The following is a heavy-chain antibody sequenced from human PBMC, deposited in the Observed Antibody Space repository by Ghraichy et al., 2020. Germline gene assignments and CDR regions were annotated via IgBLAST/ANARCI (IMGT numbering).Heavy chain of an antibody. CDR2: IYYSGST. D-gene: IGHD2-2*01. Sequence: SETLSLTCTVSGGSISSYYWSWIRQPQGKGLEWIGYIYYSGSTNYNPSLKSRVTISVDTSKNQFSLKLSSVTATDTAVYYCARGGYCSSTSCYMKWFDPWGQGTLVTVSS. CDR1: GGSISSYY. J-gene: IGHJ5*02. CDR3: ARGGYCSSTSCYMKWFDP. V-gene: IGHV4-59*01.